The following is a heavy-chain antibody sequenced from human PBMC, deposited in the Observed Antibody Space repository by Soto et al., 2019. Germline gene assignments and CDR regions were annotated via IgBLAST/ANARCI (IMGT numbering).Heavy chain of an antibody. Sequence: ASVKVSCKASGCTFTSYYMHWVRQAPGQGLEWMGIINPSGGSTSYAQKFQGRVTMTRDTSTSTVYMELSSLRSEDTAVYYCARSLTLVVEYDYAWGDDQPIDYWGQGTLVTVS. D-gene: IGHD3-16*01. CDR2: INPSGGST. CDR3: ARSLTLVVEYDYAWGDDQPIDY. CDR1: GCTFTSYY. J-gene: IGHJ4*02. V-gene: IGHV1-46*01.